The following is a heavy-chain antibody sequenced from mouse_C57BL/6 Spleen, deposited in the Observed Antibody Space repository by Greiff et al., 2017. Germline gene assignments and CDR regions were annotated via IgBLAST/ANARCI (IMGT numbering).Heavy chain of an antibody. Sequence: EVKLQQSGPELVKPGASVKISCKASGYTFTDYYMNWVKQSHGKSLEWIGDINPNNGGTSYNQKFKGKATLPVATPSSTAYMELRSQTSEDSAVYYCARSNWAYWGQGTLVTVSA. J-gene: IGHJ3*01. CDR2: INPNNGGT. CDR1: GYTFTDYY. D-gene: IGHD4-1*02. V-gene: IGHV1-26*01. CDR3: ARSNWAY.